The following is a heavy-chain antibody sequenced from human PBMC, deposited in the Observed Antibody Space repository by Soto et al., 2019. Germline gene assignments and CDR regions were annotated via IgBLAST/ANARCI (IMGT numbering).Heavy chain of an antibody. CDR2: IYYSGST. Sequence: PSETLSLTCTVSGGSISSSSYYWGWIRQPPGKGLEWIGGIYYSGSTYYNPSLKSRVTISVDTSKNQFSLKLSSVTAADTAVYYCARESDSSSYWGQGTLVTVSS. J-gene: IGHJ4*02. V-gene: IGHV4-39*02. CDR3: ARESDSSSY. CDR1: GGSISSSSYY. D-gene: IGHD3-22*01.